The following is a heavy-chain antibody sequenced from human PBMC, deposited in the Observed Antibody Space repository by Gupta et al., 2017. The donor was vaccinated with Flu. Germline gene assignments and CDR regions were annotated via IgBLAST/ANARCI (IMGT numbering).Heavy chain of an antibody. V-gene: IGHV4-39*01. CDR2: IDYSGRT. CDR1: GGSVSLSIYN. J-gene: IGHJ4*02. D-gene: IGHD2-21*02. Sequence: QLQESGPGLVRPSETLSLTCGVFGGSVSLSIYNWGWIRQPPGKGLEWIGNIDYSGRTYVNPARKSRLALSVDTSKNRVSLTLASVTAADSAVYYCARSPCRYEDCGVYDYWGQGISVTVSS. CDR3: ARSPCRYEDCGVYDY.